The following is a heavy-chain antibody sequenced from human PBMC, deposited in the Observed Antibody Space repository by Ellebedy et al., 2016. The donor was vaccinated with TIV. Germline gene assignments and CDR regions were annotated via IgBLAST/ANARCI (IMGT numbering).Heavy chain of an antibody. CDR3: AGYSSTPPKGDF. J-gene: IGHJ4*02. D-gene: IGHD6-13*01. CDR1: EFSVSCNY. V-gene: IGHV3-53*01. Sequence: GESLKISCAASEFSVSCNYRNWVRPAPGKGLEWVSVISSGGNTYYAEPVKGRFTISRVTPKNTLYLQLNRLRVEDTAVDYCAGYSSTPPKGDFWGQGTLVTVSS. CDR2: ISSGGNT.